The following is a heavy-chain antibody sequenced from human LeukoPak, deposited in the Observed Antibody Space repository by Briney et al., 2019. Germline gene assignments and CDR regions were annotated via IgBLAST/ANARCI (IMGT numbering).Heavy chain of an antibody. CDR2: IIPIFGTA. J-gene: IGHJ6*02. CDR3: ARYLVHFPYYYYYGMDV. Sequence: GASVKVSCKASGGTFSSYAISWVRQAPGQGLEWMGGIIPIFGTANYAQKFQGRVTITADESTSTAYMELSSLRSEDTAVYYCARYLVHFPYYYYYGMDVWGQGTTVTVSS. D-gene: IGHD1-1*01. CDR1: GGTFSSYA. V-gene: IGHV1-69*01.